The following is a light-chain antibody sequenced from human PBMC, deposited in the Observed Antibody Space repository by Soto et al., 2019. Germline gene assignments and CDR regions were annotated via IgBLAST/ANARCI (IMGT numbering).Light chain of an antibody. J-gene: IGKJ1*01. CDR3: QQSYNSPQT. V-gene: IGKV1-39*01. CDR2: AAS. Sequence: DIQMTQSPSSLSASVGDEVTITCRASQTIMTYLNWYQLKPGKPPRLLIYAASSLQSGVPSRFSGSGSGTDFTLTISILQPEDYATYSCQQSYNSPQTFRRGTKVEIK. CDR1: QTIMTY.